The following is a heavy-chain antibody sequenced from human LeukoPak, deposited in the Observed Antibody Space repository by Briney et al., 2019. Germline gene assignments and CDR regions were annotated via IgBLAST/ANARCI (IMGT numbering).Heavy chain of an antibody. CDR3: ARVGYYASGPFSYFDY. D-gene: IGHD3-10*01. Sequence: GGSLRLSCATSGFSFSDYGMHWVRQAPGKGLEWVAVISYDGSNEYYADSVKGRFTISRDNSKNTLYLQMNSLSVEDTAVYYCARVGYYASGPFSYFDYWGQGTLVTVSS. J-gene: IGHJ4*02. V-gene: IGHV3-30*19. CDR1: GFSFSDYG. CDR2: ISYDGSNE.